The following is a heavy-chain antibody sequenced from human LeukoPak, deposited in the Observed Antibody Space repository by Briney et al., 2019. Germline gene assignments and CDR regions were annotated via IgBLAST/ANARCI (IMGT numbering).Heavy chain of an antibody. J-gene: IGHJ4*02. CDR3: ARASGYYDSAAFCDY. CDR2: INAEGSST. CDR1: GFTFSSYW. Sequence: GGSLRLSCAASGFTFSSYWMHWVRQAPGKGLVWVSRINAEGSSTNYADSVKGRFTISRDNAKITLYLQMNSLRAEDTAVYYCARASGYYDSAAFCDYWGQGTLVTVSS. D-gene: IGHD3-16*01. V-gene: IGHV3-74*01.